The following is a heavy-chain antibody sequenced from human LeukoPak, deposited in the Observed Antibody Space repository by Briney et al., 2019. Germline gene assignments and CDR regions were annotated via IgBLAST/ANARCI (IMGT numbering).Heavy chain of an antibody. D-gene: IGHD2-15*01. J-gene: IGHJ4*02. CDR1: GFTLSTYW. Sequence: GGSLRLSCADSGFTLSTYWMSWVRQAPGKGLEWVATIKPDESQKNYLDSVKGRFTVSRDNAKNSLYLQMNSLRAEDTAVYYCVRGLVGYCSGGAWDGTCFDYWGQGALVTASS. CDR2: IKPDESQK. V-gene: IGHV3-7*03. CDR3: VRGLVGYCSGGAWDGTCFDY.